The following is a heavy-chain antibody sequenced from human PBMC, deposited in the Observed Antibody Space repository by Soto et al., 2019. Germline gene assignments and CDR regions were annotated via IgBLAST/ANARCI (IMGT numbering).Heavy chain of an antibody. CDR1: GFTFSSYA. V-gene: IGHV3-23*01. J-gene: IGHJ4*02. CDR2: ISGSGGGT. CDR3: AKFGMATTKRSPPYYIDY. D-gene: IGHD1-1*01. Sequence: EVQVLESGGGLVQPGGSLRLSCAASGFTFSSYAMSWVRQAPGKGLECVSSISGSGGGTYYADSVKGRFTFSRDNSKNTLYLKMNSLRDEDTAVYYCAKFGMATTKRSPPYYIDYWGQGALVTVSS.